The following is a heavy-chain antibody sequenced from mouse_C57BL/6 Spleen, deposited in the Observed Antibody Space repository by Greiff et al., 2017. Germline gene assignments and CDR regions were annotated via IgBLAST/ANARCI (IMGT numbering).Heavy chain of an antibody. CDR3: ARGGWDGAMDY. CDR1: GYAFSSSW. CDR2: IYPGDGDT. Sequence: QVQLKESGPELVKPGASVKISCKASGYAFSSSWMNWVKQRPGKGLEWIGRIYPGDGDTNYNGKFKGKDTLTADKSSSTAYMQLSSLTSEDSAVYFCARGGWDGAMDYWGQGTSVTVSS. D-gene: IGHD4-1*01. J-gene: IGHJ4*01. V-gene: IGHV1-82*01.